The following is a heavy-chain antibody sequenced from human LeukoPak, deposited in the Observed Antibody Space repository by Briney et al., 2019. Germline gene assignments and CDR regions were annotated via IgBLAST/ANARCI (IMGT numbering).Heavy chain of an antibody. CDR2: INHSGST. J-gene: IGHJ4*02. V-gene: IGHV4-34*01. D-gene: IGHD2-2*01. Sequence: SETLSLTCAVYGGSFSGYYWSWIRQPPGKGLEWIGEINHSGSTNYNPSLKSRVTISVDTSKIQFSLKLSSVTAADTAVYYCARGRKYCSSTSCYMAGVYYFDSWGQGTLVTVSS. CDR3: ARGRKYCSSTSCYMAGVYYFDS. CDR1: GGSFSGYY.